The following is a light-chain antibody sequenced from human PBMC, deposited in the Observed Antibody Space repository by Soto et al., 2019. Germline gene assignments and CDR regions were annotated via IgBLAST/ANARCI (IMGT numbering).Light chain of an antibody. V-gene: IGLV1-40*01. Sequence: QSVLTQPPSVSGTPGQRVTISCTGSSSNIGAGYDVHWYQQLPGTAPKLLIYGNTNRPSGVPERFSGSKSGTSASLAITGLKAEDEADYYCQCYDNSLSGSGVFGTGTKLTVL. CDR3: QCYDNSLSGSGV. J-gene: IGLJ1*01. CDR2: GNT. CDR1: SSNIGAGYD.